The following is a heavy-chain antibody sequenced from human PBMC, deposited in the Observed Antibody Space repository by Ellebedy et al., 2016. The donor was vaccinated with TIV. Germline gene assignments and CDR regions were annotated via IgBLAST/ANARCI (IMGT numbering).Heavy chain of an antibody. V-gene: IGHV4-30-2*01. CDR3: ARGVVVAAGSRWFDP. D-gene: IGHD2-15*01. CDR1: GGSISSGGYS. CDR2: IYHSGST. Sequence: MPSETLSLTCAVSGGSISSGGYSWSWIRQPPGKGLEWIGYIYHSGSTYYNPSLKSRVTISEDRSKNQFSLKLSSVTAADTAVYYCARGVVVAAGSRWFDPWGQGTLVTVSS. J-gene: IGHJ5*02.